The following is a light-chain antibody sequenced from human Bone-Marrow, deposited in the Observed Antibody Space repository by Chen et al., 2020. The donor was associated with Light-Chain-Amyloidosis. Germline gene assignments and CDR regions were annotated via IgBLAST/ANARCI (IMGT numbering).Light chain of an antibody. CDR2: EDD. J-gene: IGLJ3*02. CDR3: QSYQGSSQGV. CDR1: SGSIATNY. V-gene: IGLV6-57*01. Sequence: NFMLTQPHSVSASPGKTVTISCTRSSGSIATNYVQWYQQRPGSSPTTVIYEDDQRPSGGPDRFSGSIDRSSNSASLTISGLKTEDEADYYCQSYQGSSQGVFGGGTKLTVL.